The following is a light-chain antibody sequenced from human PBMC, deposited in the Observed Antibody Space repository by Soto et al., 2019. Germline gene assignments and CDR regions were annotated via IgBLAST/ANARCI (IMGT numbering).Light chain of an antibody. V-gene: IGKV1D-8*01. Sequence: VIWMTQSPSLLSASTGDRVTISCRMSHGISSYLAWYQQKPGKAPELLIYAASTWQSGVPSRFSSSGSGTEFTLTICCLQAEDFATYYCQQYYSVPLTFGGGTKVEIK. J-gene: IGKJ4*02. CDR3: QQYYSVPLT. CDR1: HGISSY. CDR2: AAS.